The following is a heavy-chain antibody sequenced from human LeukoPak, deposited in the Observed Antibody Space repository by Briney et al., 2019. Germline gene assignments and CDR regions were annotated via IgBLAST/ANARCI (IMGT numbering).Heavy chain of an antibody. Sequence: SETLSLTCTVSGGSISSGDYYWSWIRQPPGKGLEWIGYIYYSGSTYYNPSLKSRVTISVDTSKNQFSLKLSSVTAADTAVYYCARDFAYGSGSHPLDYWGQGNLVTVSS. V-gene: IGHV4-30-4*01. CDR2: IYYSGST. CDR1: GGSISSGDYY. D-gene: IGHD3-10*01. J-gene: IGHJ4*02. CDR3: ARDFAYGSGSHPLDY.